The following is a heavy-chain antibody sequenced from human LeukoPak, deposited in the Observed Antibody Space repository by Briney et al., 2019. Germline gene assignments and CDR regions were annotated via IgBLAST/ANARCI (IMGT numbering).Heavy chain of an antibody. CDR2: IYYSGST. CDR1: GGSISSYY. CDR3: ARVEEGYGSGRRENYYYYYMDV. V-gene: IGHV4-59*01. Sequence: SETLSLTCTVSGGSISSYYWSWIRQPPGKGLEWIGYIYYSGSTNYNPSLKSRVIISVDTSKNQFSLRLSSVTAADTAVYYCARVEEGYGSGRRENYYYYYMDVWGKGTTVTISS. J-gene: IGHJ6*03. D-gene: IGHD3-10*01.